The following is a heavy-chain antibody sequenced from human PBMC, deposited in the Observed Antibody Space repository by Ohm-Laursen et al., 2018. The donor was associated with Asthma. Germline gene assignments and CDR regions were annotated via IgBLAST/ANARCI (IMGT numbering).Heavy chain of an antibody. CDR3: ARVGGATVFDWLLYYY. Sequence: GASVKVSCKASGYTFTGYYMHWVRQAPGQGLEWMGRINPNSGGTNYAQKFQGRVTMTRDTSISTAYMELSRLRSDDTAVYYCARVGGATVFDWLLYYYWGQGTLVTVSS. D-gene: IGHD3-9*01. CDR1: GYTFTGYY. CDR2: INPNSGGT. J-gene: IGHJ4*02. V-gene: IGHV1-2*06.